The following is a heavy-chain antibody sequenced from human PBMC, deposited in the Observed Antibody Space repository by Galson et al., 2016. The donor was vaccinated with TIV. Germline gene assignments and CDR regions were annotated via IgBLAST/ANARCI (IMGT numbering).Heavy chain of an antibody. CDR2: INPSSGGT. D-gene: IGHD2-21*01. CDR3: ATLGCGEDCYSGIGN. V-gene: IGHV1-2*06. Sequence: SVKVSCKASKYTFIGYYMHWVRQAPGRGLEWMGRINPSSGGTDYAQKFQGRVTMTRDTSINTAYLHWSSLKASDSAMYYCATLGCGEDCYSGIGNWGQGTLVTVSS. CDR1: KYTFIGYY. J-gene: IGHJ4*02.